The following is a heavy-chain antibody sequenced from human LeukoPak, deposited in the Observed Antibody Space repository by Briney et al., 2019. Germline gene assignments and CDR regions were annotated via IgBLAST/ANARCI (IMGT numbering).Heavy chain of an antibody. CDR2: IKEDGSEK. J-gene: IGHJ4*02. V-gene: IGHV3-7*05. Sequence: GGSLRLSCVASGFTFSSNWMSWVRQAPGRGLEWVANIKEDGSEKYYVDSVKGRFTISGDNAKNSLYLQMNSLRAEDTAVYYCARVRSGTYFDYWGQGTLVTVSS. CDR3: ARVRSGTYFDY. D-gene: IGHD1-26*01. CDR1: GFTFSSNW.